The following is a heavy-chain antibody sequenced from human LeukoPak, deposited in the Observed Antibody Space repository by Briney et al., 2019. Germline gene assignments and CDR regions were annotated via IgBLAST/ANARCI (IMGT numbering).Heavy chain of an antibody. Sequence: ASVKVSCKASGYNLTTYSVSWVRQAPGQGLEWMGWISVYNGNTNYAQKLQGRVTVTTDTSTSTAYMELRSLTSDDTAVYYCARVEEVRGGITSFDYWGQGTLVTVSS. D-gene: IGHD3-10*01. CDR3: ARVEEVRGGITSFDY. V-gene: IGHV1-18*01. J-gene: IGHJ4*02. CDR1: GYNLTTYS. CDR2: ISVYNGNT.